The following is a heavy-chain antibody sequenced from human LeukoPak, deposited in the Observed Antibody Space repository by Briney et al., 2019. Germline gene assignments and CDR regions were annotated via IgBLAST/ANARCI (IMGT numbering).Heavy chain of an antibody. CDR3: ARDWGYGDYVGALDY. CDR2: INPNSGGT. D-gene: IGHD4-17*01. V-gene: IGHV1-2*02. CDR1: GYTFTSYG. J-gene: IGHJ4*02. Sequence: EASVKVSCKASGYTFTSYGISWVRQAPGQGLEWMGWINPNSGGTNYAQKFQGRVTMTRDTSISTAYMELSRLRSDDTAVYYCARDWGYGDYVGALDYWGQGTLVTVSS.